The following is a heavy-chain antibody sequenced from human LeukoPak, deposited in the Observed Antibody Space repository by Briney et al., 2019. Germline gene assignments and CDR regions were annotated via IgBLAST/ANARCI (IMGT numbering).Heavy chain of an antibody. CDR3: ARDGRFPPEVLPRYFDS. D-gene: IGHD1-14*01. CDR1: GGSFSGYY. Sequence: SETLSLTCAVYGGSFSGYYWSWIRQPPGKGLEWIGEINHSGSTYYNPSLKSRVTISIDTSKNQFSLKLSSVTAADTAVYYCARDGRFPPEVLPRYFDSWGQGTLVTVSS. CDR2: INHSGST. J-gene: IGHJ4*02. V-gene: IGHV4-34*01.